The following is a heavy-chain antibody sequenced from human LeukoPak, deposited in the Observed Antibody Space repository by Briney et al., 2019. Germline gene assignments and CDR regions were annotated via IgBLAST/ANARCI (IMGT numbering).Heavy chain of an antibody. V-gene: IGHV3-30-3*01. D-gene: IGHD1-1*01. Sequence: GGSLRLSCAASGFTFSSYVMHWVRQAPGKGLEWVAVISYDGSNKYYADSVKGRFTISRDNSKNTLYLQMNSLRAEDTAVYYCAREQDDAPFDYWGQGTLVTVSS. J-gene: IGHJ4*02. CDR1: GFTFSSYV. CDR2: ISYDGSNK. CDR3: AREQDDAPFDY.